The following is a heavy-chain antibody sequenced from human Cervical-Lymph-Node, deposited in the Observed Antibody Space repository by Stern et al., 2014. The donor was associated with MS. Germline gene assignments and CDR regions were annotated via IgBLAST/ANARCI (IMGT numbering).Heavy chain of an antibody. J-gene: IGHJ3*01. D-gene: IGHD6-19*01. Sequence: MQLVESGGGVVQPGRSLRLSCAASGFTFSNFGMHWVRQAPGKGLEWVTLLSYDGGNEYYADFVKGRFTISRDDSKNKVYLQLNSLRPEDTAVYYCAKGRTVAGKGVGAFDVWGQGILVTVSS. CDR2: LSYDGGNE. V-gene: IGHV3-30*18. CDR3: AKGRTVAGKGVGAFDV. CDR1: GFTFSNFG.